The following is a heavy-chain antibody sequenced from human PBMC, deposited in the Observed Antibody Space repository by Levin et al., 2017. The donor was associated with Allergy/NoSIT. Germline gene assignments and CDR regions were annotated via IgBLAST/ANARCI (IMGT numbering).Heavy chain of an antibody. J-gene: IGHJ1*01. CDR1: GYTFTGYY. CDR2: INPNSGGT. V-gene: IGHV1-2*02. Sequence: PVASVKVSCKASGYTFTGYYMHWVRQAPGQGLEWMGWINPNSGGTNYAQKFQGRVTMTRDTSISTAYMELSRLRSDDTAVYYCARDGVQCTNGVCYTPDDSYFQHWGQGTLVTVSS. CDR3: ARDGVQCTNGVCYTPDDSYFQH. D-gene: IGHD2-8*01.